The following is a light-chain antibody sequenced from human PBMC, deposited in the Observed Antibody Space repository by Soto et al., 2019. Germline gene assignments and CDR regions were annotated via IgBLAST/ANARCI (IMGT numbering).Light chain of an antibody. Sequence: QSALTQPRSVSGSPGQSVTISCTGTSSDVGGYNFVSWYQQYPGKAPKLIIYDVRKRPSGVPDRFSGSKSGNAASLTISGLQDEDEADYYFCSYAGTYTCWVFGGGTKVTVL. J-gene: IGLJ3*02. CDR1: SSDVGGYNF. CDR2: DVR. CDR3: CSYAGTYTCWV. V-gene: IGLV2-11*01.